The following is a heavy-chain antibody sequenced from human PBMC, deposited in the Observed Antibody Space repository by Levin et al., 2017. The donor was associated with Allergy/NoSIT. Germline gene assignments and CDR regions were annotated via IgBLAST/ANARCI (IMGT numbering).Heavy chain of an antibody. Sequence: ASVKVSCKASGHTFNNYGVTWVRQAPGQGLEWMGWISAHSDNRNYARKFQGRVTMTTDTSTNTAYMELRSLRSDDTAVYYCAGTLSSGYELTDAFDIWGQGTMVTVSS. V-gene: IGHV1-18*01. D-gene: IGHD5-12*01. J-gene: IGHJ3*02. CDR3: AGTLSSGYELTDAFDI. CDR2: ISAHSDNR. CDR1: GHTFNNYG.